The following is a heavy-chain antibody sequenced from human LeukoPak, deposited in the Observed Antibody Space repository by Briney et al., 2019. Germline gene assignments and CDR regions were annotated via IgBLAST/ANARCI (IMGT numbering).Heavy chain of an antibody. CDR2: ISYDGSSK. CDR3: AKGSSGHRS. D-gene: IGHD3-22*01. Sequence: GGSLRLSCAASGFTFSSYGMHWVRQAPGKGLEWVAVISYDGSSKYYADSVKGRFTISRDNSKNTLYLQMNSLRAEDTAVYYCAKGSSGHRSWGQGTLVTVSS. CDR1: GFTFSSYG. J-gene: IGHJ5*02. V-gene: IGHV3-30*18.